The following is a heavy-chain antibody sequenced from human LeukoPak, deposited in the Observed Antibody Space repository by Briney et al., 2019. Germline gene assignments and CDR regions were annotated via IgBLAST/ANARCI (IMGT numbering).Heavy chain of an antibody. D-gene: IGHD6-13*01. CDR2: ISSSSSYI. J-gene: IGHJ4*02. Sequence: GGSLRLSCAASGFTFSSYSMNWVRQAPGKGLEWVSSISSSSSYIYYADSVKGRFTSSRDNAKNSLYLQMNSLRAEDTAVYYCARERGSSSWMTFDYWGQGTLVTVSS. CDR3: ARERGSSSWMTFDY. CDR1: GFTFSSYS. V-gene: IGHV3-21*01.